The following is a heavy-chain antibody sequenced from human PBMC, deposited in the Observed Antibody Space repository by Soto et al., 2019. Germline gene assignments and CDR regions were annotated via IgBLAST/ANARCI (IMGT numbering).Heavy chain of an antibody. Sequence: PGGSLRLSCSASGFTFSSYAMLWVRQAPGKGLEWVAAMSYDGTNKYYADSLKGRFTISRDNSKKTLFLQMSSLTADDSAVYYCARDPSPYTSGWYGIDFWGLGTLVTVSS. CDR2: MSYDGTNK. V-gene: IGHV3-30-3*01. J-gene: IGHJ4*01. D-gene: IGHD6-19*01. CDR1: GFTFSSYA. CDR3: ARDPSPYTSGWYGIDF.